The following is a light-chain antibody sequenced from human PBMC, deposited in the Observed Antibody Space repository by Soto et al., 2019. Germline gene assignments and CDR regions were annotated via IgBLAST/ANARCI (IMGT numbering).Light chain of an antibody. CDR3: PQRNSYPIT. V-gene: IGKV1-17*03. J-gene: IGKJ4*01. CDR1: HGISNY. Sequence: DIQMTHAPSAMSASVGDRVTITCRARHGISNYLAWFQQKPGKVPKRRIYGASSLQGGFPSRFTGRGSGTEFTLKISSLQPAEFGTYSCPQRNSYPITSGVETNVEI. CDR2: GAS.